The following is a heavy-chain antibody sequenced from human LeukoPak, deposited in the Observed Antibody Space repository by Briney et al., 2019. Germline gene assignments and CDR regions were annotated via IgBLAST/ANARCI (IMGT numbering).Heavy chain of an antibody. CDR2: IYYSGSA. J-gene: IGHJ2*01. CDR3: ARNEDGSGSYYNPAQYWYFDL. D-gene: IGHD3-10*01. CDR1: GVSISSSSAY. V-gene: IGHV4-31*03. Sequence: KSSETLSLTCTVSGVSISSSSAYWRWIRQHPGKGLEWIGYIYYSGSAYYNPSLKSRVTISVDTSKNQFSLKLSSVTAADTAVYYCARNEDGSGSYYNPAQYWYFDLWGRGTLVTVSS.